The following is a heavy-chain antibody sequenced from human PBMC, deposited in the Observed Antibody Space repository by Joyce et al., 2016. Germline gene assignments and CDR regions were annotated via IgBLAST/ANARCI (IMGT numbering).Heavy chain of an antibody. J-gene: IGHJ6*02. CDR2: IHGYNAKT. V-gene: IGHV1-18*01. CDR1: CYTFTTYG. Sequence: QIQLVQSGAEVKKPGASVKVSCKASCYTFTTYGVSWVRQAPGQGLEWMGGIHGYNAKTSYAQKFQGRVTFTTDTATSTAYMELRSLRSDDTAVYYCARDHLAACPQYYYGMDVWGQGTTVIVSS. D-gene: IGHD6-6*01. CDR3: ARDHLAACPQYYYGMDV.